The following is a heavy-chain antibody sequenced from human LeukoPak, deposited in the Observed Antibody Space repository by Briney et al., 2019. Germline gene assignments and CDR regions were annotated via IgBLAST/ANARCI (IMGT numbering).Heavy chain of an antibody. D-gene: IGHD3-3*01. CDR2: LRTNTGGT. V-gene: IGHV1-2*02. CDR1: GYTFTDLY. J-gene: IGHJ4*02. CDR3: ARHNYDFDFDY. Sequence: ASVKVSCKASGYTFTDLYIHWVRQAPGQGLEWMGFLRTNTGGTSYAQKFQGRVTMTRDTSISTAYFELTSLTSDDTAVYFCARHNYDFDFDYWGQGTLVTVSA.